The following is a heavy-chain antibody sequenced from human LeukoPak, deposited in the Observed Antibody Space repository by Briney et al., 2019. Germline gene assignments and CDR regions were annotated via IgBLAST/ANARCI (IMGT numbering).Heavy chain of an antibody. CDR2: ISGYNGDT. J-gene: IGHJ4*02. V-gene: IGHV1-18*01. CDR3: ARRAAEWELLDY. D-gene: IGHD1-26*01. Sequence: ASVKVSCKASGYTFTSYGISWVRQAPGQGLEWMAWISGYNGDTNYAQKFQGRVTLTTDTSTSVAYMDLRSLRSDDTAMYYCARRAAEWELLDYWGQGTLVTVSS. CDR1: GYTFTSYG.